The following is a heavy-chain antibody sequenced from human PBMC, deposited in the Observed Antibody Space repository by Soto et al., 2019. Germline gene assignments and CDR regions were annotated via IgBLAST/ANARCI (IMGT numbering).Heavy chain of an antibody. CDR2: INAGNGNT. V-gene: IGHV1-3*01. J-gene: IGHJ5*02. CDR3: ARGLAIVVVPAAITGFDP. CDR1: GYTFTSYA. D-gene: IGHD2-2*03. Sequence: GASVKVSCKASGYTFTSYAMHWVRQAPGQRLEWMGWINAGNGNTKYSQKFQGRVTMTTDTSASTAYMELRSLRSDDTAVYYCARGLAIVVVPAAITGFDPWGQGTLVTVSS.